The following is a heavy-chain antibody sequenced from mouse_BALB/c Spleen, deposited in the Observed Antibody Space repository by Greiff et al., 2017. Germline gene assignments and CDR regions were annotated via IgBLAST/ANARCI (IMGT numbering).Heavy chain of an antibody. Sequence: QVQLQQSGAELVKPGASVKLSCKASGYTFTSYWMHWVKQRPGQGLEWIGEIDPSDSYTNYNQKFKGKATLTVDKSSSTAYMQLSSLTSEDSAVYYCARPYGNYYFDYWGQGTTLTVSS. CDR1: GYTFTSYW. V-gene: IGHV1-69*02. CDR3: ARPYGNYYFDY. CDR2: IDPSDSYT. D-gene: IGHD2-10*02. J-gene: IGHJ2*01.